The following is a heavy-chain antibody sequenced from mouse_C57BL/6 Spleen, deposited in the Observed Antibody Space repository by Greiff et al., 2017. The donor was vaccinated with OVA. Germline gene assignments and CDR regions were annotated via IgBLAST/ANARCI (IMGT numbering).Heavy chain of an antibody. CDR3: AGGYDYDDYAMDY. CDR2: ISYDGSN. J-gene: IGHJ4*01. D-gene: IGHD2-4*01. V-gene: IGHV3-6*01. CDR1: GYSITSGYY. Sequence: EVKLVESGPGLVKPSQSLSLTCSVTGYSITSGYYWNWIRQFPGNKLEWMGYISYDGSNNYNPSLKNRISITRDTSKNQFFLKLNSVTTEDTATYYCAGGYDYDDYAMDYWGQGTSVTVSS.